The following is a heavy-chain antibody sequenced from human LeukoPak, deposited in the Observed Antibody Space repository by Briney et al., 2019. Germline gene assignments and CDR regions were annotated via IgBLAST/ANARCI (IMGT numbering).Heavy chain of an antibody. Sequence: PGRSLRLSCAAAGFTFSNYGMHWVRQAPGKDLEWLAIMWYDGSIKYYADSAKGRFTISRDNSKNTVFLQMNSLKAEDTAVYYCARGRDGYNYYYYYYMDVWGKGTTVTVSS. CDR1: GFTFSNYG. CDR2: MWYDGSIK. J-gene: IGHJ6*03. V-gene: IGHV3-33*02. D-gene: IGHD5-24*01. CDR3: ARGRDGYNYYYYYYMDV.